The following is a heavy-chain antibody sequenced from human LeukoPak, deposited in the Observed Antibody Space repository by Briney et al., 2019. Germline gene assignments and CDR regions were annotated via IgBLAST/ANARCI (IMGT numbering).Heavy chain of an antibody. J-gene: IGHJ6*02. V-gene: IGHV5-51*01. CDR3: AYEKRVTTVGYYYGMDV. D-gene: IGHD4-23*01. CDR1: GYRFTRYW. Sequence: GESLKISCQGSGYRFTRYWIAWVRQTPGKGLEWIGIIYPRDSDTRYSPSFQGRVTISADKSIGTVYLQWTRLKASDTAIYYCAYEKRVTTVGYYYGMDVWGQGTTVTVSS. CDR2: IYPRDSDT.